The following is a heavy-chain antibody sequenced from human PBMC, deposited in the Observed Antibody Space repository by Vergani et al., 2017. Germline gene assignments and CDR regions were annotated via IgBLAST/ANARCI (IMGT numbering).Heavy chain of an antibody. Sequence: EVQLVQSGGGLVQPGGSLRLSCAASGFTVSTNYMNWVRQAPGKGLEWVSVIYSGGGTYYADSVKGRFTISRDNSRNTLYLQMNSLRAEDPAMYYCVRIDEGLDPWGQGTLVTVSS. CDR2: IYSGGGT. CDR3: VRIDEGLDP. J-gene: IGHJ5*02. CDR1: GFTVSTNY. V-gene: IGHV3-66*01.